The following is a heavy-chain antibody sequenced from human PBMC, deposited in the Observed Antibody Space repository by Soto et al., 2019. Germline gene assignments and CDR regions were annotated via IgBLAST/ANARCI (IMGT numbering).Heavy chain of an antibody. CDR3: VRGDGDRYDGHGYLGRH. CDR2: MNMDGSRT. V-gene: IGHV3-74*01. Sequence: EVQLLESEGGLVQPGGSLRLSCAASGFTFSIYWMHWVSQAPGKGLVWVSRMNMDGSRTSYADFAKGRFTISRDDAKSTVYLQMSNLRAEDTAVYYCVRGDGDRYDGHGYLGRHWGQGTLVTVSS. CDR1: GFTFSIYW. D-gene: IGHD3-22*01. J-gene: IGHJ4*02.